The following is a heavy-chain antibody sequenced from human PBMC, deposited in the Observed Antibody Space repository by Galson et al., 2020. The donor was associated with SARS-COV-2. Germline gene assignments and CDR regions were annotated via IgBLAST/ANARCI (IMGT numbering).Heavy chain of an antibody. CDR1: GFTFSSYG. CDR2: IWYDGSNK. D-gene: IGHD3-22*01. Sequence: QLGESLKISCAASGFTFSSYGMHWVRQAPGKGLEWVAVIWYDGSNKYYADSVKGRFTISRDNSKNTLYLQMNSLRAEDTAVYYCARDPAPHYYDSSGYDLWGRGTLVTVSS. CDR3: ARDPAPHYYDSSGYDL. V-gene: IGHV3-33*01. J-gene: IGHJ2*01.